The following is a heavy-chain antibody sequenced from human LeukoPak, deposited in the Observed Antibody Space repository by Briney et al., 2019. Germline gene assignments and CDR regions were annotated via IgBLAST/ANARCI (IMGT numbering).Heavy chain of an antibody. CDR3: ARALTTVATAGYYYYYYMDV. CDR1: GGTFSSYA. Sequence: VKVSCKASGGTFSSYAISWVRQAPGQGLEWMGGIIPIFGTANYAQKFQGRVTITADKSTSTAYMELSSLRSEDTAVYYCARALTTVATAGYYYYYYMDVWGKGTTVTVSS. J-gene: IGHJ6*03. D-gene: IGHD4-17*01. V-gene: IGHV1-69*06. CDR2: IIPIFGTA.